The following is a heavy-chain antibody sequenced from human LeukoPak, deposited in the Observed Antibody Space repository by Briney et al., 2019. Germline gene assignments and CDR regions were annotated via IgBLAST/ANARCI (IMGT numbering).Heavy chain of an antibody. D-gene: IGHD4-17*01. J-gene: IGHJ3*02. CDR2: INPSGGST. V-gene: IGHV1-46*01. CDR3: ARVFITTVTTYLDAFDI. CDR1: GYTFTSYY. Sequence: ASVKVSCKASGYTFTSYYMHWVRQAPGQGLEWMGIINPSGGSTSYAQKFQGRVTMTRDTSTSTVYMELSSLRSEDTAVYYCARVFITTVTTYLDAFDIWGQGTMVTVSS.